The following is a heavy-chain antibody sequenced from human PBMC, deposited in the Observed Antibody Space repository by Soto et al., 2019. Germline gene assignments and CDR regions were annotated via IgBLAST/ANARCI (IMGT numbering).Heavy chain of an antibody. CDR3: ARRPMTTVTTSGFYYFYGMDV. J-gene: IGHJ6*02. V-gene: IGHV1-69*01. Sequence: QVQLVQSGAEVKKPGSSVKVSCKASGGTFSSYAISWVRQAPGQGLEWMGGIIPIFGTANYAQKFQGRVTITADESTSTAYMELSSLRSEDTAVYYYARRPMTTVTTSGFYYFYGMDVWGQGTTVTVSS. CDR2: IIPIFGTA. D-gene: IGHD4-4*01. CDR1: GGTFSSYA.